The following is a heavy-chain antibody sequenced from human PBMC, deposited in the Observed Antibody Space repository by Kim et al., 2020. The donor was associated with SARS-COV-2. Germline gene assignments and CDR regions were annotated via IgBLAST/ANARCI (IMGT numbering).Heavy chain of an antibody. J-gene: IGHJ4*02. V-gene: IGHV3-23*01. CDR1: GFTFSNYG. D-gene: IGHD1-1*01. CDR3: AKLLNQYNYLDN. Sequence: GGSLRLSCAASGFTFSNYGMNWVRQAPGKGPEWVSYISGRDDTTQYADSVKGRFTVSRDNSRNTLYLQMNSLRAEDTAVYFCAKLLNQYNYLDNWGQGTL. CDR2: ISGRDDTT.